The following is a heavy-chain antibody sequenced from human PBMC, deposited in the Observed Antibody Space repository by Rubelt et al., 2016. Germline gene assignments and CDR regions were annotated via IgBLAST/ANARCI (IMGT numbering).Heavy chain of an antibody. D-gene: IGHD3-9*01. CDR1: GFSLSTSGVG. Sequence: QITLKESGPTLVKPTQTLTLTCTFSGFSLSTSGVGVGWIRQPPGKALEWLALIYWDDDKRYIPSLKSRLTITKDTFKNQVVRTMTNMDPVDTATYYCAHRPGKYYDILTAPSDYFDYWGQGTLVTVSS. V-gene: IGHV2-5*02. J-gene: IGHJ4*02. CDR2: IYWDDDK. CDR3: AHRPGKYYDILTAPSDYFDY.